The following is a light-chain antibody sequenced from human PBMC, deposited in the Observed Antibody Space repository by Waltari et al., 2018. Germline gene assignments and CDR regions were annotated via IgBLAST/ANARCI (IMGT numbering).Light chain of an antibody. V-gene: IGKV4-1*01. J-gene: IGKJ1*01. CDR2: WAS. Sequence: DVVMTQSPDSLAVSLGERATIHCKSTQSLLYTSNNKNYLAWYQQKPGQPPKILIYWASIRESGVPDRFSGSWSGTDFTLTISGLQAEDVASYFCLQYLHTPRTFGQGTKVEIK. CDR3: LQYLHTPRT. CDR1: QSLLYTSNNKNY.